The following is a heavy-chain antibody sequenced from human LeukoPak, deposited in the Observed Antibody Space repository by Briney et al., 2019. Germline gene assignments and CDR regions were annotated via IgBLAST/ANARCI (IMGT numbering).Heavy chain of an antibody. CDR1: GFTVSSSD. CDR2: IRHSDSNT. Sequence: PGGSLRLSCAASGFTVSSSDMSWVRQTPGSGLEWVSSIRHSDSNTYYADSVMGRFTISRDNSKNTLYLQMNSLSAEDTAVYYCAKRGNPTVGHHYLDVWGKGTTVSVSS. V-gene: IGHV3-23*05. D-gene: IGHD1-1*01. CDR3: AKRGNPTVGHHYLDV. J-gene: IGHJ6*03.